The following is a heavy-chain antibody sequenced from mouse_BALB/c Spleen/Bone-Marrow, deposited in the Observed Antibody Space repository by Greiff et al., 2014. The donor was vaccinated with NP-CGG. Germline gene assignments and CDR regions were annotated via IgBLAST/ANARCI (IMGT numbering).Heavy chain of an antibody. V-gene: IGHV1S56*01. CDR1: GYTFTSYY. Sequence: QVQLQPGPELVKPGASVRISCKASGYTFTSYYIHWVKQRPGQGLEWIGWIYPGNVNTKYNEKFKGKATLTADKSSSTAYMQLSSLTSEDSAVYFCARDTMDYWGQGTSVTVSS. CDR3: ARDTMDY. J-gene: IGHJ4*01. CDR2: IYPGNVNT.